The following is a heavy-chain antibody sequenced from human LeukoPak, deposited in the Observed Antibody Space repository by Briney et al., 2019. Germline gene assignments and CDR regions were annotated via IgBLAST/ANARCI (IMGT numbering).Heavy chain of an antibody. V-gene: IGHV1-8*01. CDR1: GYTFTSYD. CDR2: MNPNSGNT. D-gene: IGHD4-17*01. J-gene: IGHJ4*02. Sequence: ASVKVSCKASGYTFTSYDINWVRQATGQGLEWMGWMNPNSGNTGYAQKFQGRVTMTRNTSISTAYMELSSLRSEDTAVYYCARGGYLRRTVTTLGYCGQGTLVTVSS. CDR3: ARGGYLRRTVTTLGY.